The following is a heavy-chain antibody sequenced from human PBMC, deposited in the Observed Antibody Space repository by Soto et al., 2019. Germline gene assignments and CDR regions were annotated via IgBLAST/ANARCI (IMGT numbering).Heavy chain of an antibody. J-gene: IGHJ4*02. CDR2: ISSSSSDI. CDR1: GFTFSSYS. V-gene: IGHV3-21*01. Sequence: EVQLVESGGGLVKPGGSLRLSCAASGFTFSSYSMNWVRQAPGKGLEWVSSISSSSSDIYYADSVKGRFTISRDNAKNSLYLQMNSLRAEDTAVYYCARTTGYSSSWYLIDYWGQGTLVTVSS. CDR3: ARTTGYSSSWYLIDY. D-gene: IGHD6-13*01.